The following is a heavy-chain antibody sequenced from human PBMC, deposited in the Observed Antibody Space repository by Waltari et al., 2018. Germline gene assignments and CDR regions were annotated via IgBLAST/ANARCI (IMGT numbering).Heavy chain of an antibody. D-gene: IGHD2-21*01. CDR1: GYTFTSYY. CDR2: INPSCGST. Sequence: QVQLVQSGAEVKKPGASVKVSCKASGYTFTSYYMHWVRQAPGQGLEWMGIINPSCGSTSYAQKFQGRVTMTRDTSTSTVYMELSSLRSEDTAVYYCARDEAYCGGDCYSLENWGQGTLVTVSS. V-gene: IGHV1-46*01. CDR3: ARDEAYCGGDCYSLEN. J-gene: IGHJ4*02.